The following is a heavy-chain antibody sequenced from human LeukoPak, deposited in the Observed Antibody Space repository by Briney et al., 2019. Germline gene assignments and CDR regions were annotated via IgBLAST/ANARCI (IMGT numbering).Heavy chain of an antibody. J-gene: IGHJ4*02. D-gene: IGHD6-13*01. Sequence: ASVKVSCKASGYTFNTYGITWVRQAPGQGLEWMGWISPYNGNTKYSQKFQGRVTITRDTSASTAYMDLSSLKSEDTAVYYCARESFGSSRPSDYWGQGTLVTVSS. CDR3: ARESFGSSRPSDY. CDR1: GYTFNTYG. CDR2: ISPYNGNT. V-gene: IGHV1-18*01.